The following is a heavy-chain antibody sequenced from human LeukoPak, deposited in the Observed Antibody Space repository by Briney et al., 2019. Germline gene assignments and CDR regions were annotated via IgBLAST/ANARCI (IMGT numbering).Heavy chain of an antibody. J-gene: IGHJ4*02. D-gene: IGHD2-8*02. Sequence: GGSLRLSCAASGFTFSTFAMIWVRQPPGKGLEWVPSIFPSGGEIHYADSVRGRFTISRDNSKSTLSLQMNSLRAEDTAIYYCATYRQVLLPFESRGQGTLVTVSS. V-gene: IGHV3-23*01. CDR1: GFTFSTFA. CDR3: ATYRQVLLPFES. CDR2: IFPSGGEI.